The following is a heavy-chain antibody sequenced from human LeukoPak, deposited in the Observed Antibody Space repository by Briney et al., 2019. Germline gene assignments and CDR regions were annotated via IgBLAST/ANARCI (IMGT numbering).Heavy chain of an antibody. CDR1: GFTFSTYW. V-gene: IGHV3-7*01. D-gene: IGHD6-13*01. CDR2: IKQDGSEK. Sequence: GGSPRLSCAASGFTFSTYWMSWVRQAPGKGLEWVANIKQDGSEKYYVDSVKGRFTISRDNAKNSLYLQMNSLRAEDTAMYYCARDSAGNDYWGQGTLVTVSS. J-gene: IGHJ4*02. CDR3: ARDSAGNDY.